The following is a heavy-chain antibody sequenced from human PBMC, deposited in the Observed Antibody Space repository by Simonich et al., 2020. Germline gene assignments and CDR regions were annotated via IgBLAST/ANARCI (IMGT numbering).Heavy chain of an antibody. CDR1: GYTFTGYY. CDR2: NNPTSGGT. J-gene: IGHJ2*01. V-gene: IGHV1-2*02. Sequence: QVQLVQSGAEVKKPGASVKVSCKASGYTFTGYYMHWARRAPGQGLDWRGGNNPTSGGTNDAQKFQGRVTMTRDTSISTAYMELSRLRSDDTAVYYCARGGVRSSSWYWYFDLWGRGTLVTVSS. D-gene: IGHD6-13*01. CDR3: ARGGVRSSSWYWYFDL.